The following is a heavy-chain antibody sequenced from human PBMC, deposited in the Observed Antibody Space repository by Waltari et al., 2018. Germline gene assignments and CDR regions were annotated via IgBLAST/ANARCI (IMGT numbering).Heavy chain of an antibody. CDR2: INHSGST. D-gene: IGHD3-22*01. V-gene: IGHV4-34*01. CDR3: ARGPSSGYSFDY. CDR1: GGSFSGYY. Sequence: QVQLQQWGAGLLKPSETLSLTCAVYGGSFSGYYWSWIRQPPGKGLEWIGEINHSGSTTYNPSLKSRVTISVDTSKNQFSLKLSSVTAADTAVYYCARGPSSGYSFDYWGQGTLVTVSS. J-gene: IGHJ4*02.